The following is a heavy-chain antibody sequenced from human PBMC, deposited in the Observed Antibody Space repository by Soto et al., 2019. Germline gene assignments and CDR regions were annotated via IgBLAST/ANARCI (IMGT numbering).Heavy chain of an antibody. J-gene: IGHJ6*02. D-gene: IGHD5-12*01. V-gene: IGHV1-18*01. CDR1: GYTFTRSG. CDR3: AREVVAPYYYYGMDI. Sequence: QVQLVQSGAEVKKPGASVKVSCKASGYTFTRSGISWARQAPGQGPEWMGWISSYNGDTNYAQTFQGRVTMTTDTPTSTAYMELRSLRSDDTAVYYCAREVVAPYYYYGMDILGQGTPVTVSS. CDR2: ISSYNGDT.